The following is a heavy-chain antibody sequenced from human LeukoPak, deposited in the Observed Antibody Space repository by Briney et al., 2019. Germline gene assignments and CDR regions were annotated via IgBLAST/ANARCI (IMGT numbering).Heavy chain of an antibody. V-gene: IGHV3-23*01. CDR1: GFPFSNYA. CDR3: AKGLGTSGYYDY. Sequence: PGGSLRLSCAASGFPFSNYAMTWVRQAPGKGLERVSGISDSGDRTYYADSVKGRFTISRDNSKNMLYLQMNSLRVEDTALYYCAKGLGTSGYYDYWGQGTLVTVSS. CDR2: ISDSGDRT. D-gene: IGHD3-22*01. J-gene: IGHJ4*02.